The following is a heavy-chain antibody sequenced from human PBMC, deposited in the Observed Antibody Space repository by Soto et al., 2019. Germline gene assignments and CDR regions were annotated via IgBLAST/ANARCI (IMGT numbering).Heavy chain of an antibody. J-gene: IGHJ4*02. Sequence: GGSLRLSCAASGFTFSSYAMSWVRQAPGKGLEWVSAISGSGGRTYYADSVKGRFTISRDNSKNTLYLQMNSLRAEDTAVYYCAGRLSTVVTAMRVGEVYCGQGTLVTVSS. CDR2: ISGSGGRT. V-gene: IGHV3-23*01. CDR3: AGRLSTVVTAMRVGEVY. CDR1: GFTFSSYA. D-gene: IGHD2-21*02.